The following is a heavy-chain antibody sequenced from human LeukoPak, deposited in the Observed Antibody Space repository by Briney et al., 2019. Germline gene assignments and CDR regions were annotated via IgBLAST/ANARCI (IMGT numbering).Heavy chain of an antibody. CDR1: GGSISSYY. V-gene: IGHV4-59*01. CDR2: IYYSGST. J-gene: IGHJ5*02. Sequence: PSETLSLTCTVSGGSISSYYWSWIRQPPGKGLEWIGYIYYSGSTNYNPFLKSRVTISVDTSKNQFSLKLSSVTAADTAVYYCARSKIGDWFDPWGQGTLVTVSS. CDR3: ARSKIGDWFDP. D-gene: IGHD3-16*01.